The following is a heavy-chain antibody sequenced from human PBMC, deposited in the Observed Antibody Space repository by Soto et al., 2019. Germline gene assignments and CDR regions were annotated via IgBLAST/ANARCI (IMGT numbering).Heavy chain of an antibody. Sequence: EVQLVESGGGLVQPGGSLRLSCAASGFTFSSYWMHWVRHAPGKGLVWVSRINSDGSSTSYADSVKGRFTISSDNAKNRLYLQMNSLRAEDTAVYYCARDWDCSGGSCHQYGMDVWGQGTTVTVSS. CDR1: GFTFSSYW. CDR2: INSDGSST. V-gene: IGHV3-74*01. D-gene: IGHD2-15*01. CDR3: ARDWDCSGGSCHQYGMDV. J-gene: IGHJ6*02.